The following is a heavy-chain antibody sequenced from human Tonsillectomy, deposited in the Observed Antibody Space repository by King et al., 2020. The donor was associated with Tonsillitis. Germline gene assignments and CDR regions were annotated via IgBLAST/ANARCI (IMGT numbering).Heavy chain of an antibody. Sequence: QVQLVESGGGVVQPGRSLRLSCAASGFTFSSCVMHWVRQAPGKGLEWVALLAYDGSYEYFADSVKGRFTISRDNSKNPLYLQMNSLGPEDTAVYYCAKESDAFDIWGQGTMVTVSS. J-gene: IGHJ3*02. CDR2: LAYDGSYE. V-gene: IGHV3-30*18. CDR1: GFTFSSCV. CDR3: AKESDAFDI.